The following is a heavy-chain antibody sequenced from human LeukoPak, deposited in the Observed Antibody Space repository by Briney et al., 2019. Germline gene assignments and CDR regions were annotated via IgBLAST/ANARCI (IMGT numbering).Heavy chain of an antibody. D-gene: IGHD6-19*01. CDR1: GYTFTDYY. J-gene: IGHJ5*02. CDR2: INPKSGGT. Sequence: GASVKVSCKASGYTFTDYYIHWVRQAPGQGLEWMGWINPKSGGTNYAQKFQGRVSMTRDTSISTAYMELSRLRSDDTAVYYCARVAPSGYSSGWYWFDPWGQGTLVTVSS. CDR3: ARVAPSGYSSGWYWFDP. V-gene: IGHV1-2*02.